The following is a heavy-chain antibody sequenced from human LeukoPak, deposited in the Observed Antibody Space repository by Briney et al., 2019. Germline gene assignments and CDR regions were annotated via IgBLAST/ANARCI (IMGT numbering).Heavy chain of an antibody. CDR3: AGVVAASNTWPYYFDY. CDR1: GFTFTTHD. J-gene: IGHJ4*02. CDR2: IRYDGSNK. D-gene: IGHD2-15*01. Sequence: PGGSLRLSCAASGFTFTTHDTHWVRQAPGKGLEWVTFIRYDGSNKYYADSVKGRFTISRYNSKNSLYLQMNSLRAEDTAVYYCAGVVAASNTWPYYFDYWGQGTLVTVSS. V-gene: IGHV3-30*02.